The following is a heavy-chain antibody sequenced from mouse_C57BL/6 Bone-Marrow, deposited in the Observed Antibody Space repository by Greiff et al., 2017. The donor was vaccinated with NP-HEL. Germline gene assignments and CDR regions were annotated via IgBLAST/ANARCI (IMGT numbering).Heavy chain of an antibody. CDR1: GFTFNTYA. Sequence: EVQRVESGGGLVQPKGSLKLSCAASGFTFNTYAMHWVRQAPGKGLEWVARIRSKSSNYATYYADSVKDRFTISRDASQSMLYLQMNNLRTEDTAMYYWVRDLGNYGSSLGDYWGQGTSVTVSS. J-gene: IGHJ4*01. V-gene: IGHV10-3*01. CDR2: IRSKSSNYAT. D-gene: IGHD1-1*01. CDR3: VRDLGNYGSSLGDY.